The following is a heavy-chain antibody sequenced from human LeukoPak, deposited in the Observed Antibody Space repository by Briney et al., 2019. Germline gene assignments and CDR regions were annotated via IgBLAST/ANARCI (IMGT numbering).Heavy chain of an antibody. V-gene: IGHV7-4-1*02. Sequence: ASVKVSCKASGYTFTSYAMNWVRQAPGQGLEWMGWINTNTGNPTYAQGFTGRFVFSLDTSVSTAYLQISSLKAEDTAVYYCARDLSGGSYYRHAFDIWGQGTMVTVSS. CDR3: ARDLSGGSYYRHAFDI. CDR1: GYTFTSYA. J-gene: IGHJ3*02. CDR2: INTNTGNP. D-gene: IGHD3-10*01.